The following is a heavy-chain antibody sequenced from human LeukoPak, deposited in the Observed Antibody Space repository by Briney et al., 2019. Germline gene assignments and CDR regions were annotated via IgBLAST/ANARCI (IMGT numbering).Heavy chain of an antibody. CDR1: GYTFTSYG. CDR3: ARGSAVHYDSRYDY. V-gene: IGHV1-69*13. Sequence: SVKVSCKASGYTFTSYGISWVRQAPGQGLEWMGGIIPIFGTANYAQKFQGRVTITADESTSTAYMELSSLRSEDTAVYYCARGSAVHYDSRYDYWGQGTLVTVSS. J-gene: IGHJ4*02. CDR2: IIPIFGTA. D-gene: IGHD3-22*01.